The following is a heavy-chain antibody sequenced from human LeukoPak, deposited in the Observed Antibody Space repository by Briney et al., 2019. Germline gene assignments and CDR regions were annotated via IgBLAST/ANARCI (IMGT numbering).Heavy chain of an antibody. CDR3: AGSKRIYGSGKGGFDP. J-gene: IGHJ5*02. CDR1: GYTFTSYD. D-gene: IGHD3-10*01. V-gene: IGHV1-8*01. CDR2: MNPNSGNT. Sequence: ASVKVSCKASGYTFTSYDINWVRQATGQGLEWMGWMNPNSGNTGYAQKFQGRVTMTRNTSISTAYMELSSLRSEDTAVYYCAGSKRIYGSGKGGFDPWGQGTLVTVSS.